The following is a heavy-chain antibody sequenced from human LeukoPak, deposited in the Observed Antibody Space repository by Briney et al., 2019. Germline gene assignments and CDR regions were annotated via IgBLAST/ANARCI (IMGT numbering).Heavy chain of an antibody. CDR1: GGTFSSYA. CDR2: IIPIFGTA. D-gene: IGHD2/OR15-2a*01. Sequence: ASVKVSCKASGGTFSSYAISWVRQAPGQGLEWMGRIIPIFGTANYAQKFQGRVTITTDESTSTAYMELSSLRSEDTAVYYCAIIRARLRSMEGDYFDYWGQGALVTVSS. CDR3: AIIRARLRSMEGDYFDY. V-gene: IGHV1-69*05. J-gene: IGHJ4*02.